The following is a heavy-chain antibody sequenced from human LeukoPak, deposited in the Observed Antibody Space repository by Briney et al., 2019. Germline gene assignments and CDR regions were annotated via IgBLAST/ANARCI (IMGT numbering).Heavy chain of an antibody. Sequence: PSETLSLTCSVSGGSISSYYWSWVRQPPGKEVEWIGYIYYSGSTTYNPSLKSRVTISVDTSKNKFSLKLSSVAAADTAVYYCARVPISTTARGYFDYWGQGTLVTVSS. CDR3: ARVPISTTARGYFDY. CDR1: GGSISSYY. D-gene: IGHD4-17*01. J-gene: IGHJ4*02. CDR2: IYYSGST. V-gene: IGHV4-59*01.